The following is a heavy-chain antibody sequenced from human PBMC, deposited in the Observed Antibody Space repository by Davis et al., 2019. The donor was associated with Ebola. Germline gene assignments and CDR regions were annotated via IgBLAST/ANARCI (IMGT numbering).Heavy chain of an antibody. CDR2: ISYDGSNK. D-gene: IGHD1-7*01. Sequence: GESLKISCAASGFTFSSYAMHWVRQAPGKGLEWVAVISYDGSNKYYADSVKGRFTISRDNSKNTLYLQMNSLRAEDTAVYYCAKGRELPYFDYWGQGTLVTVSS. J-gene: IGHJ4*02. CDR3: AKGRELPYFDY. CDR1: GFTFSSYA. V-gene: IGHV3-30-3*01.